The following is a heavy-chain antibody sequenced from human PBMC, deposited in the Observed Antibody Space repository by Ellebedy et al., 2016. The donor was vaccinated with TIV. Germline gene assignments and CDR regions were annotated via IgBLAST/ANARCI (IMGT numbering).Heavy chain of an antibody. CDR2: IYSSGST. Sequence: SETLSLTXTVSGGSISNYYWTWIRQLPGKGLEWIGYIYSSGSTNYNPSLKSRVTISVDTSKNQFSLNLNSVTAADTAVYYCARRGQMEILRHAFEIWGQGTMVIVS. CDR3: ARRGQMEILRHAFEI. V-gene: IGHV4-59*01. J-gene: IGHJ3*02. D-gene: IGHD5-24*01. CDR1: GGSISNYY.